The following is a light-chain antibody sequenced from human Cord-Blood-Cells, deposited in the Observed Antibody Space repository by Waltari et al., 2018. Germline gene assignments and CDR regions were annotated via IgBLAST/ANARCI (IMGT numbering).Light chain of an antibody. CDR3: QQRSNWPPT. J-gene: IGKJ1*01. Sequence: IVLTQSPATLSLSPGERATLSCRASQSVSSYLAWYQQKPGQAPRLLIYDASNRATGIPARFSGSGSGTDFTLTISSLEPEDFAVYYWQQRSNWPPTFGQGTKVEIK. CDR1: QSVSSY. V-gene: IGKV3-11*01. CDR2: DAS.